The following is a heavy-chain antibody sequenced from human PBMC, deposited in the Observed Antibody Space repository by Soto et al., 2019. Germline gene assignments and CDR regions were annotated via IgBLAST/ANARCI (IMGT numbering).Heavy chain of an antibody. CDR3: ARHPYLHYYDSSGYYYYFDY. D-gene: IGHD3-22*01. J-gene: IGHJ4*02. CDR1: GYSFTSYW. V-gene: IGHV5-51*01. CDR2: IYPGDSDT. Sequence: GESLKISCKGSGYSFTSYWIGWVRQMPGKGLEWMGIIYPGDSDTRYSPSFQGQVTISADKSISTAYLQWSSLKASDTAMYYCARHPYLHYYDSSGYYYYFDYWGQGTLVTVSS.